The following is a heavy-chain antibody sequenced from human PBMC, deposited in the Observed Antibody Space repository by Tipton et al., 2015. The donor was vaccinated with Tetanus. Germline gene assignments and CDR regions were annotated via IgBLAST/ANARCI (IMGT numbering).Heavy chain of an antibody. J-gene: IGHJ6*02. CDR1: GYASIGYY. V-gene: IGHV1-2*02. D-gene: IGHD5-24*01. CDR3: VHQPIGYKYYYGLDV. Sequence: QLVQSGAEVKKPGASLKVSCKASGYASIGYYIHWVRQAPGQGLEWMGWITPHTGVTKYAQDFRGRVTMTRETSISTAYMELSGLRFDDTAVYFCVHQPIGYKYYYGLDVWGQGTTATVSS. CDR2: ITPHTGVT.